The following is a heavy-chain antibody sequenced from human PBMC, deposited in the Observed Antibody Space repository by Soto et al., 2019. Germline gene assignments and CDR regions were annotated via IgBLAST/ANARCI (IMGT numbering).Heavy chain of an antibody. CDR1: GGSTSSSY. CDR2: IYYSGST. D-gene: IGHD6-6*01. V-gene: IGHV4-59*01. J-gene: IGHJ5*02. Sequence: SETLSLTCPVPGGSTSSSYWSWIRQPPGKGLEWIGYIYYSGSTNYNPSLKSRVTISVDTSKNQFSLKLSSVTAADTAVYYCAAAQYNWFDPWGQGTLVTVSS. CDR3: AAAQYNWFDP.